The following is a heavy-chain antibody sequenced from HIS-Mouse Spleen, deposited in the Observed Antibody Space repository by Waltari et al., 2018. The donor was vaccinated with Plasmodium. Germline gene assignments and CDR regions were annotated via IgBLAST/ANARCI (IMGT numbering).Heavy chain of an antibody. D-gene: IGHD6-13*01. CDR1: GYTFTGYY. V-gene: IGHV1-2*02. J-gene: IGHJ1*01. CDR2: IKPDSGGT. CDR3: ERVLGYKAAAGTFVEYFQH. Sequence: QVQLVQSGAEVKKPGASVKVSCTASGYTFTGYYMHWMRQAPGQGLEGMGRIKPDSGGTKYAKKFEGRGTMTRYMSISTAYMELSRLSADDTAGYYCERVLGYKAAAGTFVEYFQHWGQGTLVTVSS.